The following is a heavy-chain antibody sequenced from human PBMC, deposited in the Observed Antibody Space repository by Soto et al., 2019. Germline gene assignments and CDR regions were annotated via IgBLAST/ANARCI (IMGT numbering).Heavy chain of an antibody. V-gene: IGHV4-59*08. J-gene: IGHJ6*03. CDR1: GGSISSYY. CDR2: IYYSGST. CDR3: ARLLGYCSGGSCYGPYYYYMGV. Sequence: PSETLSLTCTVSGGSISSYYWSWIRQPPGKGLEWIGYIYYSGSTNYNPSLKSRVTISVDTSKNQFSLKLSSVTAADTAVYYCARLLGYCSGGSCYGPYYYYMGVWGKGTTVTVSS. D-gene: IGHD2-15*01.